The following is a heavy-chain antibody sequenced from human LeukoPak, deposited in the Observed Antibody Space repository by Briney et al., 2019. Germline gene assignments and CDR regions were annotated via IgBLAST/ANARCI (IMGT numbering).Heavy chain of an antibody. D-gene: IGHD6-6*01. CDR2: ISYDGINT. V-gene: IGHV3-30*04. Sequence: GRSLRLSCAASGFTFSNYAIHWVRQPPGKGLEWVAFISYDGINTYYADSVKGRFTISRDNSKNTLYLQMNSLRAEDTAVYYCAGGAARHYYYYAMDVWGQGTTLTVSS. CDR3: AGGAARHYYYYAMDV. CDR1: GFTFSNYA. J-gene: IGHJ6*02.